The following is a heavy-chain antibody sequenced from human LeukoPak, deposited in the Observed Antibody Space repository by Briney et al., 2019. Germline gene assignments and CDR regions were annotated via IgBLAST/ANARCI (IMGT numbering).Heavy chain of an antibody. J-gene: IGHJ6*02. D-gene: IGHD2/OR15-2a*01. CDR1: GYTFTLYY. V-gene: IGHV1-46*01. Sequence: ASVKVSCKASGYTFTLYYMHWVRQAPGKGLEWMAVVNPSSGITTYGQKFQGRVAVTRDTSTSTVYMELSSLKSQDTAVYYCARENTLITRGDFYYGMDVWGQGTTVIVSS. CDR3: ARENTLITRGDFYYGMDV. CDR2: VNPSSGIT.